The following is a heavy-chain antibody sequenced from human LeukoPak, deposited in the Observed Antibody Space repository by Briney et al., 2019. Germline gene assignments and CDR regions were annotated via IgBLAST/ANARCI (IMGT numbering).Heavy chain of an antibody. CDR2: ISSNGGST. CDR3: ARDQRVYGSGSYGSFDY. CDR1: GFTFSSYA. D-gene: IGHD3-10*01. Sequence: GGSLRLSCAASGFTFSSYAMHWVRQAPGKGLEYVSAISSNGGSTYYANSVKGRFTISRDNSKNTLYLQMGSLRAEDMAVYYCARDQRVYGSGSYGSFDYWGQGTLVTVSS. J-gene: IGHJ4*02. V-gene: IGHV3-64*01.